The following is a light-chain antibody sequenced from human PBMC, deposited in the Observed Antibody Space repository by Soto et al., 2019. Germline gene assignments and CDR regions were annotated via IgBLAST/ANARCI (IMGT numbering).Light chain of an antibody. J-gene: IGKJ2*01. V-gene: IGKV3-15*01. CDR1: QSVSSN. CDR3: QQYNNWPHP. CDR2: GAS. Sequence: ELVMTQSPATPSVSPGGRTTLSCRASQSVSSNLAWYQQKPGQAPRLLIYGASTRATGIPARFSGSGSGTEFTLTINSLQPEDFAVYYCQQYNNWPHPFGQGTEVDIK.